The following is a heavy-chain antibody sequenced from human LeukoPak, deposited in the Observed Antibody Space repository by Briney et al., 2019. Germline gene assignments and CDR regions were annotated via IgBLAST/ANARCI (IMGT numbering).Heavy chain of an antibody. CDR1: GGSISSSNW. CDR3: ARDPGVPSGAREGYFDL. D-gene: IGHD3-10*01. J-gene: IGHJ2*01. CDR2: IYHSGST. Sequence: SETLSLTCAVSGGSISSSNWWSWVRQPPGKGLEWIGEIYHSGSTNYNPSLKSRVTISVDKSKNQFSLKLSSVTAADTAVYYCARDPGVPSGAREGYFDLWGRGTLVTVSS. V-gene: IGHV4-4*02.